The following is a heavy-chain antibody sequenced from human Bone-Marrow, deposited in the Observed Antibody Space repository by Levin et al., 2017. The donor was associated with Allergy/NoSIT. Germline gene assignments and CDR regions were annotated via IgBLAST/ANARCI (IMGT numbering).Heavy chain of an antibody. CDR1: GFTFSSYG. CDR3: ARRSYSGWVDY. V-gene: IGHV3-30*03. Sequence: GESLKISCAASGFTFSSYGMHWVRQAPGKGLEWVAVISYDGSNKYYADSVKGRFTISRDNSKNTLYLQMNSLRAEDTAVYYCARRSYSGWVDYWGQGTLVTVSS. J-gene: IGHJ4*02. D-gene: IGHD6-19*01. CDR2: ISYDGSNK.